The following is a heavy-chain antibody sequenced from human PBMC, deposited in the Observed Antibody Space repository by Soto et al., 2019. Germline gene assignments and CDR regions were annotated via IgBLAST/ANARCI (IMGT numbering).Heavy chain of an antibody. V-gene: IGHV5-10-1*01. CDR2: IDPSDSYT. Sequence: GESLKISCKGSGYSFTIYWISWVRQTPGKGLEWMGRIDPSDSYTNYSPSFQGHVTISADKSISTAYLQWSSLKASDTAMYYCARQVVATMPPHYYYYGMDVWGQGTTVTVSS. CDR1: GYSFTIYW. D-gene: IGHD5-12*01. CDR3: ARQVVATMPPHYYYYGMDV. J-gene: IGHJ6*02.